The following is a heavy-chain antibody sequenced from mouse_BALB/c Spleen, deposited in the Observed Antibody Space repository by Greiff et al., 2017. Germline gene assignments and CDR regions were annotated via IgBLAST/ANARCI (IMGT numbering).Heavy chain of an antibody. Sequence: EVKLMESGPSLVKPSQTLSLTCSVTGDSITSGYWNWIRKFPGNKLEYMGYISYSGSTYYNPSLKSRISITRDTSKNQYYLQLNSVTTEDTATYYCARSHYYGSSYGAMDYWGQGTSVTVSS. CDR1: GDSITSGY. D-gene: IGHD1-1*01. CDR2: ISYSGST. CDR3: ARSHYYGSSYGAMDY. V-gene: IGHV3-8*02. J-gene: IGHJ4*01.